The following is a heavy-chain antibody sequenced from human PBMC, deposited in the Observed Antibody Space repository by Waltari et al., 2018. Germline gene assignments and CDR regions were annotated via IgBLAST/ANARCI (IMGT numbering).Heavy chain of an antibody. CDR3: ARVRQQLLVDY. J-gene: IGHJ4*02. Sequence: QVQLQESGPGLVKPSETLSLTCAVSGGSFSSYWWSWIRQPPGKGLEWIGEINGNSGGTNYNPSLKSRVTISKDASKNQFSLKLSSVTAAYTAVYYCARVRQQLLVDYWGQGVLVTVSS. CDR2: INGNSGGT. V-gene: IGHV4-59*12. D-gene: IGHD6-13*01. CDR1: GGSFSSYW.